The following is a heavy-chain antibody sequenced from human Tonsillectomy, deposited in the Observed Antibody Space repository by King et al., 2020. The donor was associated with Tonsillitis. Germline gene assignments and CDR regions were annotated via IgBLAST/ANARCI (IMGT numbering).Heavy chain of an antibody. CDR1: GYSISSDYY. V-gene: IGHV4-38-2*01. Sequence: VQLQESGPGLVKPSETLSLTCAVSGYSISSDYYWGWIRQPPGRRLEWIGSFYHSGSTYYNPSLKSRVTISVDTSKNQFSLRLRSVTAADTAVYYCARAPDPHSSGWYYFDYWGQGTLVTVSS. CDR3: ARAPDPHSSGWYYFDY. J-gene: IGHJ4*02. CDR2: FYHSGST. D-gene: IGHD6-19*01.